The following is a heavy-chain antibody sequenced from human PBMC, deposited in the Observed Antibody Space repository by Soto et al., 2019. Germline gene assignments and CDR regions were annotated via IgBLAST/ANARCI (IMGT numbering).Heavy chain of an antibody. CDR1: GFTFSSYA. Sequence: EVQLLESGGGLVQPGGSLRLSCAASGFTFSSYAMSWVRQAAGKGLEWVSGISGGGGSTDNAASVKGRFTISRDNSKNTLYLQMNSLRAEDTAVYYCAKGAGGNYYYYMDVWGKGTTVTVSS. CDR3: AKGAGGNYYYYMDV. D-gene: IGHD1-1*01. V-gene: IGHV3-23*01. J-gene: IGHJ6*03. CDR2: ISGGGGST.